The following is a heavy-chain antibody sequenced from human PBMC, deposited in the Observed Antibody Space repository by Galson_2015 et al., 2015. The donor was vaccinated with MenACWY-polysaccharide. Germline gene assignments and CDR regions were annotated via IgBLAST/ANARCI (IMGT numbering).Heavy chain of an antibody. CDR1: GFTFDDYA. V-gene: IGHV3-9*01. CDR2: ISWNSGSI. CDR3: AKTDSSGYFGSFDY. J-gene: IGHJ4*02. D-gene: IGHD3-22*01. Sequence: SLRLSCAASGFTFDDYAMHWVRQAPGKGLEWVSGISWNSGSIGYADSVKGRFTISRDNAKNSLYLQMNSLRAEDTALYYCAKTDSSGYFGSFDYWGQGTLVTVSS.